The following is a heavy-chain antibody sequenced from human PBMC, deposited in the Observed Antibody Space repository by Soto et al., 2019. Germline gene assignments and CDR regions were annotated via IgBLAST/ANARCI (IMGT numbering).Heavy chain of an antibody. CDR1: GVTFVNAW. CDR2: IKSKTDGGTT. CDR3: TTPDYRGYSYGNDAFDI. J-gene: IGHJ3*02. D-gene: IGHD5-18*01. Sequence: GGSLRLSCAASGVTFVNAWMNWVRQAPGKGPEWVGRIKSKTDGGTTDYAAPVKGRFTISRDDSKNTLYLQMNSLKTEDTAVYYCTTPDYRGYSYGNDAFDIWGQGTMVTVSS. V-gene: IGHV3-15*07.